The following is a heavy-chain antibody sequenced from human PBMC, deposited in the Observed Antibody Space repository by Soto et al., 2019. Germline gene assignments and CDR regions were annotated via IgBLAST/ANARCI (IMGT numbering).Heavy chain of an antibody. V-gene: IGHV1-3*01. J-gene: IGHJ5*02. CDR1: EYTFTSYD. CDR3: ARANYCCCGAVCFRWFYP. CDR2: INAGNGNT. Sequence: ASVKVSCKASEYTFTSYDIHWVRQAPGQRLEWMGRINAGNGNTKYSQKFQDRVIFTRDTSATTAYMELSSLNSEDTAVYYCARANYCCCGAVCFRWFYPWGQGTLVIVSS. D-gene: IGHD2-21*02.